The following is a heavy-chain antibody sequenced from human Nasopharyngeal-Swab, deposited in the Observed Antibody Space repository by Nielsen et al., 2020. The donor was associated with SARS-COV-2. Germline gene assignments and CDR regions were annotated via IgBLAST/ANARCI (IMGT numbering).Heavy chain of an antibody. Sequence: SQPPPLTCAVYGGSYSGYYWSGIRQHPGKGLEWIGEINHSRSTNYNPPLKSRVTITVDTSKNQFSLKLRSVAAADAAVYYCASNYGDYAEGRARFDYWGQGTLVTVSS. D-gene: IGHD4-17*01. CDR1: GGSYSGYY. J-gene: IGHJ4*02. V-gene: IGHV4-34*01. CDR3: ASNYGDYAEGRARFDY. CDR2: INHSRST.